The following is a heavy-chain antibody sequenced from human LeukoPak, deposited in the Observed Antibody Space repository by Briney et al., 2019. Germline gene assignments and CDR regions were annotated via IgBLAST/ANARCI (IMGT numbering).Heavy chain of an antibody. V-gene: IGHV3-7*01. CDR2: IKQDGSEK. CDR1: GFTFSSYW. J-gene: IGHJ6*02. CDR3: ARVRYYYYYYGMDV. Sequence: GGSLRLSCAASGFTFSSYWMSWIRQAPGKGLEWVANIKQDGSEKYYVDSVKGRFTISRDNAKNSLYLQMNSLRAEDTAVYYCARVRYYYYYYGMDVWGQGTTVTVSS.